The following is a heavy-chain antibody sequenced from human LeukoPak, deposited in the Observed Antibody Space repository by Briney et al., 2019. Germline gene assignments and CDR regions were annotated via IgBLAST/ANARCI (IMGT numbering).Heavy chain of an antibody. J-gene: IGHJ4*02. CDR3: AHIRYDYTRLDY. V-gene: IGHV2-5*02. CDR1: GFSLSTSGVG. CDR2: IYWDDDK. Sequence: SGPTLVKPTQTLTLTCTFSGFSLSTSGVGVCWIRQPPGKALEWLALIYWDDDKRYSPSLKSRLTITKDTSKNQVVLTMTNMDPVDTATYYCAHIRYDYTRLDYWGQGTLVTVSS. D-gene: IGHD4-11*01.